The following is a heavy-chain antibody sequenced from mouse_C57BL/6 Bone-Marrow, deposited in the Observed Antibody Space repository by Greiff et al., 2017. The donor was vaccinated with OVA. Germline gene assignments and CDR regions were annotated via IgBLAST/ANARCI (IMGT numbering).Heavy chain of an antibody. CDR3: ARGDYGNYVWFAY. V-gene: IGHV1-81*01. J-gene: IGHJ3*01. D-gene: IGHD2-1*01. CDR1: GYTFTSYG. CDR2: IYPRSGNT. Sequence: VQLQESGAELARPGASVKLSCKASGYTFTSYGISWVKQRTGQGLEWIGEIYPRSGNTYYNEKFKGKATLTADKSSSTAYMELRSLTSEDSAVYFCARGDYGNYVWFAYWGQGTLGTVSA.